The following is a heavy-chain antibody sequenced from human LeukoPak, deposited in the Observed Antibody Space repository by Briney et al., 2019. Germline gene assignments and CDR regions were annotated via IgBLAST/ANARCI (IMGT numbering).Heavy chain of an antibody. CDR1: GFTFSDYY. D-gene: IGHD3-9*01. CDR2: ISSSSSYT. J-gene: IGHJ5*02. V-gene: IGHV3-11*05. CDR3: SKAKDGIRDFDWYNWFDP. Sequence: GGSLRLSCAASGFTFSDYYMSWIRQAPGKGLEWVSYISSSSSYTNYADSVKGRFTISRDNAKNSLYLQMNSLRAEDTAVYFFSKAKDGIRDFDWYNWFDPWGQGTLVTVSS.